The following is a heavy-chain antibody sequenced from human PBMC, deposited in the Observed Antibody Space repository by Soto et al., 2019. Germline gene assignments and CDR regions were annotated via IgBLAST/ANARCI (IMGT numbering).Heavy chain of an antibody. D-gene: IGHD5-12*01. CDR3: AKEHGGGTSTITSYFDY. CDR2: ISGSGANT. CDR1: GITFSNHA. J-gene: IGHJ4*02. Sequence: GGSLRLSCAASGITFSNHALSWVRQAPGKGLEWVSGISGSGANTHYADSVKGRFTISRDNSKNTLSLQMNSLSPDDTAVYFYAKEHGGGTSTITSYFDYWGRGTLVTVSS. V-gene: IGHV3-23*01.